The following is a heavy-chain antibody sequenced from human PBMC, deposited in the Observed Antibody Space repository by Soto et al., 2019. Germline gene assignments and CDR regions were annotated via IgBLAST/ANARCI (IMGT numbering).Heavy chain of an antibody. CDR3: ARGSVGRYYDILTGYYNSTYGMDV. D-gene: IGHD3-9*01. CDR1: GGTFSSYT. J-gene: IGHJ6*02. Sequence: QVQLVQSGAEVKKPGSSVKVSCKASGGTFSSYTISWVRQAPGQGLEWMGRIIPILGIANYAQKFQGRVTITADKSTSTAYMELSSLRSEDTAVYYCARGSVGRYYDILTGYYNSTYGMDVWGQGTTVTVSS. CDR2: IIPILGIA. V-gene: IGHV1-69*02.